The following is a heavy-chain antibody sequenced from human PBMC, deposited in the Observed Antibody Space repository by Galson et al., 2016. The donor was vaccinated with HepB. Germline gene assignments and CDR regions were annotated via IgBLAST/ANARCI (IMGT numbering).Heavy chain of an antibody. CDR3: ARGGGDFSPNWYFDL. CDR2: ISAYNGET. J-gene: IGHJ2*01. V-gene: IGHV1-18*01. Sequence: SVKVSCKASGYTFTIYGINWVRQAPGQGLEWMGWISAYNGETNYAQNLQGRVTMTTDTSTSTAYMDLRSLRSDDTAVYYCARGGGDFSPNWYFDLWGRGTLVTVSS. CDR1: GYTFTIYG. D-gene: IGHD3-16*01.